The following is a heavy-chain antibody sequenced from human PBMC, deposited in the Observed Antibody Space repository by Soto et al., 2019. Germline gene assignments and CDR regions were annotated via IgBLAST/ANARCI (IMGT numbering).Heavy chain of an antibody. D-gene: IGHD1-26*01. V-gene: IGHV4-34*01. CDR2: INHSGST. CDR3: ASRSIVGATSGWFDP. Sequence: SETLSLTCAVYGGSFSGYYLSWIRQPPGKGLEWIGEINHSGSTNYNPSLKSRVTISVDTSKNQFSLKLSSVTAADTAVYYCASRSIVGATSGWFDPWGQGTLVTVSS. CDR1: GGSFSGYY. J-gene: IGHJ5*02.